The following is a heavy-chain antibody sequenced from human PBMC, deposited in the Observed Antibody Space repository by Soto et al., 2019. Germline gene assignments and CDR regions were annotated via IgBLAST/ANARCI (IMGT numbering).Heavy chain of an antibody. CDR3: ARSDSSGWYPLYYFDY. Sequence: QVQLVQSGAEVKKPGASVKVSCKASGYTFTGYYMHWVRQAPGQGLEWMGWINPNSGGTNYAQKVQGWVTMTRDTSISTAYMELSRLRPDDTAVYYCARSDSSGWYPLYYFDYWGQGTLVTVSS. CDR1: GYTFTGYY. D-gene: IGHD6-19*01. CDR2: INPNSGGT. V-gene: IGHV1-2*04. J-gene: IGHJ4*02.